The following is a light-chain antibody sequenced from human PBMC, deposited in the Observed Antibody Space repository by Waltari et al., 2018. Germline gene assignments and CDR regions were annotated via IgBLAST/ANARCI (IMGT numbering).Light chain of an antibody. CDR3: QQSYSIPFT. CDR2: AAS. J-gene: IGKJ3*01. Sequence: DIQMTQSPSSLSASVGDRVTITCRASQSINSYLNWYQQKPGKAPKLLIYAASSLQSVVPSRFSGSGSGTDFTLTISSLQPEDFATYYCQQSYSIPFTFGPGTKVDIK. CDR1: QSINSY. V-gene: IGKV1-39*01.